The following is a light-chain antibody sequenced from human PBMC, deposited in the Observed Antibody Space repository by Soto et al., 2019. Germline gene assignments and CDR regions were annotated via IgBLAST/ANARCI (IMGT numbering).Light chain of an antibody. Sequence: QSVLTQPPSVCGALGQRVTISCTGSSSNIGAGYDVHWYQQLPGTAPKLLIYGNSNRPSGVPDRFSGSKSGTSASLAITGLQAEDEADYYCQSYDSSLSGYVFGTGTKLTVL. CDR1: SSNIGAGYD. J-gene: IGLJ1*01. CDR3: QSYDSSLSGYV. CDR2: GNS. V-gene: IGLV1-40*01.